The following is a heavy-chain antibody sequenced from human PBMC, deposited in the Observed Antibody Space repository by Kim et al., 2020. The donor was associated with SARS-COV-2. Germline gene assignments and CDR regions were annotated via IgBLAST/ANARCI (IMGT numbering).Heavy chain of an antibody. CDR2: ISGSGGST. V-gene: IGHV3-23*01. Sequence: GGSLRLSCAASGFTFSSYAMSWVRQAPGKGLEWVSAISGSGGSTYYADSVKGRFTISRDNSKNTLYLQMNSLRAEDTAVYYCAKAGGITIFGVVITDIVFFDYWGQGTLVTVSS. J-gene: IGHJ4*02. CDR3: AKAGGITIFGVVITDIVFFDY. CDR1: GFTFSSYA. D-gene: IGHD3-3*01.